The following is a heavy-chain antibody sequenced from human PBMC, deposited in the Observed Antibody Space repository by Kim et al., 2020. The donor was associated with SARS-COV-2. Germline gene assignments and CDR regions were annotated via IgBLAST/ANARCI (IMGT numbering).Heavy chain of an antibody. CDR1: GFTVSSNY. V-gene: IGHV3-66*01. CDR2: IYSGGTT. Sequence: GGSLRLSCAASGFTVSSNYMTWVRQAPGKGLEWVSVIYSGGTTDYADSVKGRFTISRDNSKNTLYLQMNSLRVEDMAVYYCARDQRIVGGSYWGTGTLVT. D-gene: IGHD1-26*01. CDR3: ARDQRIVGGSY. J-gene: IGHJ4*02.